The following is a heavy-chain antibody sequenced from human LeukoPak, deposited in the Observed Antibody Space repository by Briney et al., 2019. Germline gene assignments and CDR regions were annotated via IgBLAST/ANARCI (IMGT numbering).Heavy chain of an antibody. V-gene: IGHV1-69*13. CDR3: ARLRGTYYYDSSGYLDY. J-gene: IGHJ4*02. D-gene: IGHD3-22*01. CDR1: GGTFSSYA. Sequence: ASVKVSCKASGGTFSSYAISWVRQAPGQGLEWMGGIIPIFGTANYAQKFQGRVTITADESTSTAYMELSSLRSEDTAVYYCARLRGTYYYDSSGYLDYWGQGTLVTVSS. CDR2: IIPIFGTA.